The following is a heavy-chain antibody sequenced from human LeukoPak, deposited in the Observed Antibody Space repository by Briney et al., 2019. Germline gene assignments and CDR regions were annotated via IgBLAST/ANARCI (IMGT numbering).Heavy chain of an antibody. Sequence: SQTLSLTCAVSGGSISSGGYSWSWTRQPPGKGLEWIGYIYHSGSTYYNPSLKSRVTISVDRSKNQFSLKLSSVTAADTAVYYCARGGSGPLDGMDVWGQGTTVTVSS. CDR1: GGSISSGGYS. D-gene: IGHD6-25*01. J-gene: IGHJ6*02. V-gene: IGHV4-30-2*01. CDR2: IYHSGST. CDR3: ARGGSGPLDGMDV.